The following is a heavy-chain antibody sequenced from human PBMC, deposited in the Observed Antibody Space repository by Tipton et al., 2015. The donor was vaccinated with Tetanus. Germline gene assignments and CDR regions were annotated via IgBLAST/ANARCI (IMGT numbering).Heavy chain of an antibody. CDR1: GFSFSNYK. Sequence: SLRLSCEVSGFSFSNYKMNWVHKAPGRGLEWVSSLSSTSRYINYADSAKGRFTVSRDNAKSSLFLQMDSLRDDDTALYYCVSGAALDYWGQGTLITVSS. CDR2: LSSTSRYI. CDR3: VSGAALDY. V-gene: IGHV3-21*06. J-gene: IGHJ4*02. D-gene: IGHD6-25*01.